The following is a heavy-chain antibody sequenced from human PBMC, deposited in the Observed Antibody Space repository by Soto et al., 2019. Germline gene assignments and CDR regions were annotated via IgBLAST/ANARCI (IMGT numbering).Heavy chain of an antibody. J-gene: IGHJ3*02. CDR1: GGSISSSSYY. Sequence: QLQLQESGPGLVKPSETLSLTCTVSGGSISSSSYYWGWIRQPPGKGLEWIGSTYYSGSTYDNPSLKSRVTISVDTSKTPFSLKRSSVTAADTAVYYCARSESSSWYQGAFDIWGQGTMVTVSS. D-gene: IGHD6-13*01. CDR3: ARSESSSWYQGAFDI. CDR2: TYYSGST. V-gene: IGHV4-39*01.